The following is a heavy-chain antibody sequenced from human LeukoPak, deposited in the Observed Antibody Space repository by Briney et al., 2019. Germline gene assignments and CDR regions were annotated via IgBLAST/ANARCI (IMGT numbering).Heavy chain of an antibody. V-gene: IGHV1-2*04. J-gene: IGHJ3*02. D-gene: IGHD3-10*01. CDR3: AREIAYYGSGSSHDAFDI. CDR1: GYTFTGYY. CDR2: INPNSGGT. Sequence: ASVKVSCKASGYTFTGYYMHCVRQAPGQGLEWMGWINPNSGGTNYAQKFQGWVTMTRDTSISTAYMELSRLRSDDTAVYYCAREIAYYGSGSSHDAFDIWGQGTMVTVSS.